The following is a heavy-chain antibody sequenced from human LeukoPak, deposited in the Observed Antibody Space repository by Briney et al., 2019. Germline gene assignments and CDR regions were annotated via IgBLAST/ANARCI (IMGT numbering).Heavy chain of an antibody. CDR2: ISYDGSNK. V-gene: IGHV3-30*18. CDR1: GFTFSSYG. D-gene: IGHD4-17*01. CDR3: AKDFGLGMTTVTVRDWYFDL. Sequence: GGSLRLSCAASGFTFSSYGMHWVRQAPGKGLEWVAVISYDGSNKYYADSVKGRFTISRDNSKNTLYLQMNSLRAEDTAVYYCAKDFGLGMTTVTVRDWYFDLWGRGTLVTVSS. J-gene: IGHJ2*01.